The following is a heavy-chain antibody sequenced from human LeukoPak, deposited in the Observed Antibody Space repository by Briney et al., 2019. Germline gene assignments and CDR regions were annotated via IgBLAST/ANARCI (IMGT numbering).Heavy chain of an antibody. V-gene: IGHV3-23*01. J-gene: IGHJ4*02. D-gene: IGHD2-15*01. CDR3: AKESPYCSGGDCRLYYFEY. Sequence: SVKGRFTISRDNSKNTLYLQMNSLRAEDTAVYYCAKESPYCSGGDCRLYYFEYWGQGTLVTISS.